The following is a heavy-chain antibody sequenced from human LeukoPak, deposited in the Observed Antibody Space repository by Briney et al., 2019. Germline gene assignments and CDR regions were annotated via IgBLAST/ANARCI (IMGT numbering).Heavy chain of an antibody. V-gene: IGHV4-34*01. D-gene: IGHD3-16*01. Sequence: SETLSLTCAVYGGSFSGYYWSWIRQPPGKGLEWIGEISHSGSTNYNPSLKSRVTISVDTSKNQFSLKLSSVTAADTAVYYCARASFYYGLGEWFDPWGQGTLVTVSS. J-gene: IGHJ5*02. CDR3: ARASFYYGLGEWFDP. CDR2: ISHSGST. CDR1: GGSFSGYY.